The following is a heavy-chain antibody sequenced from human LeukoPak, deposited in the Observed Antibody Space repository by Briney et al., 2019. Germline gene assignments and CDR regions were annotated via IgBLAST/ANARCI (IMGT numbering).Heavy chain of an antibody. CDR3: ARATAGTTLFEGIDY. Sequence: SETLSLTCTVSGNSISSGDNYWSWIRQPPGKGLEWIGSIYHSGSTYYNPSLKSRVTISVDTSKNQFSLKVSSVTAADTAVYYCARATAGTTLFEGIDYWGQGTLVTASS. CDR1: GNSISSGDNY. CDR2: IYHSGST. D-gene: IGHD1-1*01. V-gene: IGHV4-38-2*02. J-gene: IGHJ4*02.